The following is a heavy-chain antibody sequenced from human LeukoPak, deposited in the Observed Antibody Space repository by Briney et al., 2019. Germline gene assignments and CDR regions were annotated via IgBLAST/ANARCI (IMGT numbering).Heavy chain of an antibody. CDR3: ERGNGYKTARFCDN. Sequence: SETLSLTCAVYGGAFSGYYWSWIRQPPGKGPEWFGEINHSGSTNYNPTLTSRVTISVETSKNQFSLKLSSVTAAATAVYYCERGNGYKTARFCDNWGQGTMVTVSS. J-gene: IGHJ3*02. CDR1: GGAFSGYY. CDR2: INHSGST. D-gene: IGHD5-24*01. V-gene: IGHV4-34*01.